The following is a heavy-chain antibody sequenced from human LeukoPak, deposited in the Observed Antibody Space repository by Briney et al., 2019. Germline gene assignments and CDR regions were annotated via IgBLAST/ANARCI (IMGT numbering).Heavy chain of an antibody. CDR3: AREGHYGGKGFYYYYYMDV. CDR1: GGTFSSYA. V-gene: IGHV1-69*05. CDR2: IIPIFGTA. D-gene: IGHD4-23*01. J-gene: IGHJ6*03. Sequence: SVKVSCKASGGTFSSYAISWVRQAPGQGLEWMGGIIPIFGTANYAQKFQGRVTITTDESTSTAYMELSSLRSEDTAVYYCAREGHYGGKGFYYYYYMDVWGKGTTVTVSS.